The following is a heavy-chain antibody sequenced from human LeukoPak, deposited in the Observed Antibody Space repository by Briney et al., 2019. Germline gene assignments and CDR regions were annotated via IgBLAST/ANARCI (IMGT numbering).Heavy chain of an antibody. CDR1: GGSISSGDYY. Sequence: SETLSLTCTVSGGSISSGDYYWSWIRQPPGKGLEWIGYIYYSGSTNYNPSLKSRVTISVDTSKNQFSLKLSSVTAADTAVYYCARGRAGSVCDYWGQGTLVTVSS. V-gene: IGHV4-61*08. CDR3: ARGRAGSVCDY. CDR2: IYYSGST. J-gene: IGHJ4*02.